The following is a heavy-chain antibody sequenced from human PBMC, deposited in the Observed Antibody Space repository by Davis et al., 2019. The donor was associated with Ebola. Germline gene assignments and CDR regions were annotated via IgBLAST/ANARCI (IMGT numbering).Heavy chain of an antibody. CDR3: AKSGLSFGVVKYHYGMDV. Sequence: GGSLRLSCAASGFTFSHYGMHWVRQAPGKGLEWVANIKQDGSEKYYVDSVKGRFTISRDNAKNSLYLQMNSLRAEDTAVYYCAKSGLSFGVVKYHYGMDVWGKGTTVTVSS. J-gene: IGHJ6*04. V-gene: IGHV3-7*03. CDR2: IKQDGSEK. CDR1: GFTFSHYG. D-gene: IGHD3-3*01.